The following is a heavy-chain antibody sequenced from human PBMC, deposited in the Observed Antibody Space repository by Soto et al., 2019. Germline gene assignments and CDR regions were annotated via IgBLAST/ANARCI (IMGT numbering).Heavy chain of an antibody. Sequence: QVQLVESGGAVVQPGKSLRLSCVTSGFTFSSYTIHWVRQAPGKGLEWVAILSYDGRNTNYADSVKGRFTISRDHSRTTLYLQMNSLTSAHTAVYYCARGRYGLDVWGQGTTVTVSS. V-gene: IGHV3-30*04. CDR3: ARGRYGLDV. CDR1: GFTFSSYT. J-gene: IGHJ6*02. CDR2: LSYDGRNT.